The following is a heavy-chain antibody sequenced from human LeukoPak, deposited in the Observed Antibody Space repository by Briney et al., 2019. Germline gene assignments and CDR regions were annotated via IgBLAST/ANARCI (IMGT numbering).Heavy chain of an antibody. Sequence: ASVKVSCKASGYTFTGYYMHWVRQAPGQGLEWMGWINPNSGGTNYAQKFQGRVTMTRDTSISIAYLQWSSLKASDTAMYYCARLSPYSYGERNWLDPWGQGTLVTVSS. J-gene: IGHJ5*02. V-gene: IGHV1-2*02. CDR3: ARLSPYSYGERNWLDP. D-gene: IGHD5-18*01. CDR1: GYTFTGYY. CDR2: INPNSGGT.